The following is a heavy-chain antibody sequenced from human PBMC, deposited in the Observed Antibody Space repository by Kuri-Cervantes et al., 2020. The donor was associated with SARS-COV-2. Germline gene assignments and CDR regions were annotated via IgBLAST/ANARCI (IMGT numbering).Heavy chain of an antibody. CDR2: MNPNSGNT. J-gene: IGHJ4*02. V-gene: IGHV1-8*03. CDR3: ARDADSSSWYAY. CDR1: GYTFTSYD. D-gene: IGHD3-22*01. Sequence: ASVKVSCKASGYTFTSYDINWVRQATGQGLEWMGWMNPNSGNTGYAQKFQGRVTITRNTSISTAYMELSSLRSEDTAVYYCARDADSSSWYAYWGQGALVTVSS.